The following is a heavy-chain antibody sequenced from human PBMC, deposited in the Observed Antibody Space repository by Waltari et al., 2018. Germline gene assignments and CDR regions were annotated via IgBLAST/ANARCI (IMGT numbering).Heavy chain of an antibody. D-gene: IGHD3-3*01. CDR2: IYYSGGT. CDR3: ARAVGVVRSSWFDP. CDR1: GGSISSYY. Sequence: QVQLQESGPGLVKPSETLSLTCTVSGGSISSYYWSWIRQPPGKGLEWIGYIYYSGGTNSNPPLKSRVTRSVDTSKNQFSLKLSSVTAADTAVYYCARAVGVVRSSWFDPWGQGTLVTVSS. V-gene: IGHV4-59*01. J-gene: IGHJ5*02.